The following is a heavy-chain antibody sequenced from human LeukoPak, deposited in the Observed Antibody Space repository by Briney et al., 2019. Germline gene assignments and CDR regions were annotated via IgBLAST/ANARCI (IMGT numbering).Heavy chain of an antibody. D-gene: IGHD1-26*01. CDR2: ISSSDSPI. J-gene: IGHJ6*04. Sequence: PGGSLRLSCAASGFTFSSYEMSWVRQAPGKGLEWVSYISSSDSPIYYADSVTGRFTISRDNAKNSVYLQMNSLRVEDTAVYYCARDSGRYGYYMDVWGKGTTVTVSS. CDR1: GFTFSSYE. V-gene: IGHV3-48*03. CDR3: ARDSGRYGYYMDV.